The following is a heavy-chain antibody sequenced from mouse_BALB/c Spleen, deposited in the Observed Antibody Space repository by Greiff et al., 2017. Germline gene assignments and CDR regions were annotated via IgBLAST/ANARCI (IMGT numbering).Heavy chain of an antibody. D-gene: IGHD1-1*01. V-gene: IGHV1-9*01. CDR1: GYTFSSYW. Sequence: VQLQQSGAELMKPGASVKISCKATGYTFSSYWIEWVKQRPGHGLEWIGEILPGSGSTNYNEKFKGKATFTADTSSNTAYMQLSSLTSEDSAVYYCARESITTVVTMDYWGQGTSVTVSS. J-gene: IGHJ4*01. CDR2: ILPGSGST. CDR3: ARESITTVVTMDY.